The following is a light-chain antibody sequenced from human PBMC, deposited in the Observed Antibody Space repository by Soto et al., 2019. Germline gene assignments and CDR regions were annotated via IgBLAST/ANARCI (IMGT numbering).Light chain of an antibody. Sequence: ETVLSQSPGTLSLSTGERATPSCRASQYINTRLAWYQHRPGQAPRLLIYQTSLRAAGIPARFSASGSGTDFTLTISDVQPEDFALYYCHQRQSWPRTFGQGTKVAIK. CDR2: QTS. CDR3: HQRQSWPRT. V-gene: IGKV3-11*01. CDR1: QYINTR. J-gene: IGKJ1*01.